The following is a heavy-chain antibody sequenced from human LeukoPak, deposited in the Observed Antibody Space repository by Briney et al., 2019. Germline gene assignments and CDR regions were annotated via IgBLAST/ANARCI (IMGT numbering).Heavy chain of an antibody. CDR2: ISTSDRRV. V-gene: IGHV3-11*04. D-gene: IGHD4-23*01. CDR1: GFTFSDRY. J-gene: IGHJ3*01. CDR3: ARDRAVGASDSYDL. Sequence: GGSLRLSCIGSGFTFSDRYMAWIRQRPGKGLEWLSYISTSDRRVYLADSVKGRFTVSRDDARKSLFLQMNSLRPDDAAVYYCARDRAVGASDSYDLWGPGTMVIVSS.